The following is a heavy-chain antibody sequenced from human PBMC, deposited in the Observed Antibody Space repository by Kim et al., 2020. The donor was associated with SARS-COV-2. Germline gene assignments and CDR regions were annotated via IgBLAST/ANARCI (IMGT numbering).Heavy chain of an antibody. CDR2: ISAYNGNT. CDR3: ARDQHMVRGVRTPPRAQEKNN. J-gene: IGHJ4*02. D-gene: IGHD3-10*01. Sequence: ASVKVSCKASGYTFTSYGISWVRQAPGQGLEWMGWISAYNGNTNYAQKLQGRVTMTTDTSTSTAYMELRSLRSDDTAVYYCARDQHMVRGVRTPPRAQEKNNWGQGTLVTVSS. V-gene: IGHV1-18*01. CDR1: GYTFTSYG.